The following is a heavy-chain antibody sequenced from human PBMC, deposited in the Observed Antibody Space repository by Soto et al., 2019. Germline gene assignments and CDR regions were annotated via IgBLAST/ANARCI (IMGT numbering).Heavy chain of an antibody. J-gene: IGHJ4*02. CDR3: QTWKGSLNFHY. D-gene: IGHD1-1*01. CDR2: IWDDGRRK. V-gene: IGHV3-33*01. CDR1: GFTFSLYC. Sequence: GGSLRLSCAASGFTFSLYCMHWVRQAPGKGLEWVAAIWDDGRRKDYADSVKDRLFISRDNSKNTLYLQLDSLRPEDTAVYYCQTWKGSLNFHYWGQGTLVTVSS.